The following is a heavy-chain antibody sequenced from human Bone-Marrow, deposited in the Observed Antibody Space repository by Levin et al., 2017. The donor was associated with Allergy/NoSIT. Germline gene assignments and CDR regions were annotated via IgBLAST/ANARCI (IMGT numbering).Heavy chain of an antibody. CDR1: GFTFSSYA. V-gene: IGHV3-30*04. Sequence: GESLKISCAASGFTFSSYAMHWVRQAPGKGLEWVAVISYDGSNKYYADSVKGRFTISRDNSKNTLYLQMNSLRAEDTAVYYCAREWELTSALDYWGQGTLVTVSS. J-gene: IGHJ4*02. CDR3: AREWELTSALDY. CDR2: ISYDGSNK. D-gene: IGHD1-26*01.